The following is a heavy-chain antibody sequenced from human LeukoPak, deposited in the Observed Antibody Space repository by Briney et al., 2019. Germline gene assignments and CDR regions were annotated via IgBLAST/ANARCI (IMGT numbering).Heavy chain of an antibody. D-gene: IGHD1-1*01. CDR1: GFIFSNYW. J-gene: IGHJ5*02. V-gene: IGHV3-7*01. CDR3: ARENWNDWFDP. Sequence: PGGSLRLSCAASGFIFSNYWMSWVRQAPGKGLEGVANIKQDGSEKYYVDSVKGRFTISRDNAKNSLFLQMNSLRDEDTAVYYCARENWNDWFDPWGQGTLVTVSS. CDR2: IKQDGSEK.